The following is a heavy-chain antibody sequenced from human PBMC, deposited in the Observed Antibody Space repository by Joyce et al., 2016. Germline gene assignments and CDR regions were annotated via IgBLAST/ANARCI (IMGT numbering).Heavy chain of an antibody. Sequence: QVHLVESGGGLVKPGGSLRLSCAASGFTFTDYYMTWMRQATGKGPEWVSYINSNGRDINYADSVKGRFTISRDNAKRSIYLQMNSLRAEDTAVYYCARTARLVDVWGQGTTVTVSS. CDR2: INSNGRDI. J-gene: IGHJ6*02. V-gene: IGHV3-11*01. D-gene: IGHD6-6*01. CDR1: GFTFTDYY. CDR3: ARTARLVDV.